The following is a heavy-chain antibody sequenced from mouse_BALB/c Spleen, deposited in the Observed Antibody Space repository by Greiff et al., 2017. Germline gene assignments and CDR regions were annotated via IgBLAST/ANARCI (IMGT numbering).Heavy chain of an antibody. V-gene: IGHV1-12*01. CDR2: IYPGNGDT. CDR3: AKYDGDVPSYYAMDY. D-gene: IGHD2-3*01. CDR1: GYTFTSYN. J-gene: IGHJ4*01. Sequence: QVQLQQPGAELVKPGASVKMSCKASGYTFTSYNMHWVKQTPGQGLEWIGAIYPGNGDTSYNQKFKDKATLTADKSSSTAYMQLSSLTSEDSAVYDCAKYDGDVPSYYAMDYWGQGTSVTVSS.